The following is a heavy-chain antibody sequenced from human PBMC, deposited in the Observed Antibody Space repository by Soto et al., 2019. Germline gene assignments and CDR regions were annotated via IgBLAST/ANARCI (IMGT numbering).Heavy chain of an antibody. V-gene: IGHV4-59*01. CDR1: GGSISSYY. Sequence: SETLSLTCTVSGGSISSYYWSWIRQRPGKGLEWIGYIYYTGSTNYNPSLKSRVTISVDTSKNQFSLKLSSVTAADTAVYYCATKFDCSRTSCYDIGEITWGQGTLVTVSS. CDR2: IYYTGST. CDR3: ATKFDCSRTSCYDIGEIT. D-gene: IGHD2-2*01. J-gene: IGHJ4*02.